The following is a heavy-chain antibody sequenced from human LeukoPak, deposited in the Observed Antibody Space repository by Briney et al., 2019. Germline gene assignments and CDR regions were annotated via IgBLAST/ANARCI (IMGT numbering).Heavy chain of an antibody. CDR2: IYYSGST. J-gene: IGHJ2*01. Sequence: SSETLSLTCTVSGGSISSYYWSWIRQPPGKGLEWIGYIYYSGSTYYHPSLKSRVTMSVDTSRNQFSLKLNSVTAADTAVYYCARGGLSTVYWNFDLWGRGTLVTVSS. CDR3: ARGGLSTVYWNFDL. D-gene: IGHD4-17*01. V-gene: IGHV4-59*08. CDR1: GGSISSYY.